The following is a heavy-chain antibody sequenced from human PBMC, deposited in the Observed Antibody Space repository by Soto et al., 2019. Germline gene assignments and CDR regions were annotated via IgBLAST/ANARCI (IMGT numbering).Heavy chain of an antibody. Sequence: ASVKVSCKASGYTFTSYAMHWVRQAPGQRLEWMGWINAGNGNTNYAQKFQGRVTITADESTSTAYMELSSLRSEDTAVYYCARVLGGDYYYGMDVWGQGTTVTVSS. D-gene: IGHD4-17*01. V-gene: IGHV1-3*01. J-gene: IGHJ6*02. CDR1: GYTFTSYA. CDR3: ARVLGGDYYYGMDV. CDR2: INAGNGNT.